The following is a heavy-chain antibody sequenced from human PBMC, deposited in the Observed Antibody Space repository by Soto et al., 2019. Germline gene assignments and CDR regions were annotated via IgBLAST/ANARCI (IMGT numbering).Heavy chain of an antibody. D-gene: IGHD6-19*01. CDR1: GFTFSSYW. Sequence: EVRLVESGGGLVQPGGSLRLSCAASGFTFSSYWMTWVRHAPGKGLEWVANINPDGSAKYYVDSVKGRFTISRDNAKNSLYLQMNSLRAEDTAVYYCASPPLAVAGNVCFHHWGQGNLVTVSS. V-gene: IGHV3-7*01. CDR3: ASPPLAVAGNVCFHH. J-gene: IGHJ1*01. CDR2: INPDGSAK.